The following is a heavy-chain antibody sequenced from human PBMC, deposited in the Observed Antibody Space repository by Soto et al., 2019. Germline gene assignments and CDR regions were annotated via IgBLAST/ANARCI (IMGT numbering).Heavy chain of an antibody. CDR3: ARNPGGYSGYDSWFDP. D-gene: IGHD5-12*01. V-gene: IGHV4-28*01. CDR2: IYYSGST. CDR1: GYSISSSNW. J-gene: IGHJ5*02. Sequence: QVQLQESGPGLVKPSDTLSLTCAVSGYSISSSNWWGWIRQPPGKGLEWIRYIYYSGSTYYNPSLKSRVTMSVDTSKNQFSLKLSSVTAVDTAVYYCARNPGGYSGYDSWFDPWGQGTLVTVSS.